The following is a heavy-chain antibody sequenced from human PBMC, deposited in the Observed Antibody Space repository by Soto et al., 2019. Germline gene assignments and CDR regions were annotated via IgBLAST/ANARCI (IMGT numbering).Heavy chain of an antibody. D-gene: IGHD6-13*01. J-gene: IGHJ4*02. CDR1: GYTFTSYY. V-gene: IGHV1-46*01. Sequence: GASVKVSCKASGYTFTSYYMHWVRQAPGQGLEWMGIINPSGGSTSYAQKFQGRVTMTRDTSTSTVYMQLTSVTVADTAVYYSATSYGNAWYTYWGQGTQVTVSS. CDR2: INPSGGST. CDR3: ATSYGNAWYTY.